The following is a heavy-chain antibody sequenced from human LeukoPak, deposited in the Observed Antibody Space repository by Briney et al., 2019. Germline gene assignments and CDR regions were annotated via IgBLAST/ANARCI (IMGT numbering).Heavy chain of an antibody. J-gene: IGHJ5*02. CDR3: ARDSLCYDFWSGYYQTPYNWFDP. Sequence: ASVKVSCKASGYSFTSHYMHWVRQATGQGLEWMGWMNPNSGNTGYAQKFQGRVTITRNTSISTAYMELSSLRSEDTAVYYCARDSLCYDFWSGYYQTPYNWFDPWGQGTLVTVSS. CDR2: MNPNSGNT. CDR1: GYSFTSHY. V-gene: IGHV1-8*03. D-gene: IGHD3-3*01.